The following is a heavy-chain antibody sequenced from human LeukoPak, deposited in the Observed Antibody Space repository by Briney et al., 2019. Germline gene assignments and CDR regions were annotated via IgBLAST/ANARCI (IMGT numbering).Heavy chain of an antibody. J-gene: IGHJ4*02. CDR3: ARRTPAGSGSYPFDF. CDR1: GGSISSYY. D-gene: IGHD6-19*01. V-gene: IGHV4-59*08. Sequence: SETLSLTCTVSGGSISSYYWSWIRQPPGKELEWIGSIYYSGSTNYNPSLKSRVTISVDTSKNQFSLKLSSVTAADTAVYYCARRTPAGSGSYPFDFWGQGTLVTVSS. CDR2: IYYSGST.